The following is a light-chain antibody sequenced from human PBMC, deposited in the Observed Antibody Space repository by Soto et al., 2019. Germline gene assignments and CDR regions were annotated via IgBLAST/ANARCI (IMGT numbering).Light chain of an antibody. Sequence: DIQMTQSPSTLSASVGDGVTITCRASQSIGSWLAWYQQKPGKAPKLLIYKATNLQSGVPSRFSGSGSGTEFSLTISSLQPVDSATYYCQQYNNYWTFGQGTRVEIK. CDR2: KAT. J-gene: IGKJ1*01. CDR1: QSIGSW. V-gene: IGKV1-5*03. CDR3: QQYNNYWT.